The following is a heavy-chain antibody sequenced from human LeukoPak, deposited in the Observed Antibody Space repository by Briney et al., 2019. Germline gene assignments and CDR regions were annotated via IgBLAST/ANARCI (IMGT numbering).Heavy chain of an antibody. Sequence: KHGXSLQISCKGSGYIFTSYWIGWVRQVPGKGLEWMGIIYPGDSDTRDSPSFQGQVTISADKSISTAYLQWSSLKASDTAMYYCASLSYTDAFDIWGQGTMVTVSS. CDR2: IYPGDSDT. CDR1: GYIFTSYW. D-gene: IGHD2-2*02. J-gene: IGHJ3*02. CDR3: ASLSYTDAFDI. V-gene: IGHV5-51*01.